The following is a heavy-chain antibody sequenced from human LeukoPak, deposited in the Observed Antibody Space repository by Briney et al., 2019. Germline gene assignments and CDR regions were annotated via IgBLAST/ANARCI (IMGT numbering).Heavy chain of an antibody. CDR1: GGSISTYY. V-gene: IGHV4-59*01. J-gene: IGHJ4*02. CDR3: ARGIAAAGNFDY. CDR2: IYYSGST. D-gene: IGHD6-13*01. Sequence: PSETLSLTCTVSGGSISTYYWSWMRQPPGKGLEWIAYIYYSGSTNDNPSLKSRVTISVDTSKNQFSLKLSSVTAADTAVYYCARGIAAAGNFDYWGQGTPVTVSS.